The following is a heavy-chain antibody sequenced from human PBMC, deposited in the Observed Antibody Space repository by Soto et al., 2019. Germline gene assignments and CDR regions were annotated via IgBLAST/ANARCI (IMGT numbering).Heavy chain of an antibody. CDR3: AHILGGSGVTVAGGFDF. CDR2: IYWDADT. V-gene: IGHV2-5*02. CDR1: GLLLSTSGVV. D-gene: IGHD6-19*01. Sequence: AHPTQPHLLSCTFSGLLLSTSGVVIGWTRYPPGNALELLALIYWDADTGCSPSLQSRLTVTKDTSQNQVVHTMSAMGPADTSTYYCAHILGGSGVTVAGGFDFWGQ. J-gene: IGHJ4*02.